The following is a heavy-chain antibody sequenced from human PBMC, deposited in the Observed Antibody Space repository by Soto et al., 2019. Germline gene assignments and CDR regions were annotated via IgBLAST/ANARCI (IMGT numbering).Heavy chain of an antibody. CDR2: IFSNDEK. J-gene: IGHJ6*03. CDR3: ARILFGRSVAGGYFYMDV. V-gene: IGHV2-26*01. CDR1: GFSLCNGKVG. D-gene: IGHD6-19*01. Sequence: HVTLKESGPVLVKPTETLTLTCTVSGFSLCNGKVGVSWIRQPPGKALERLAHIFSNDEKSYRTSLKSRLTISEDTSKSQVVLTMTNVDPVDTATYYCARILFGRSVAGGYFYMDVWGKGTTVTVSS.